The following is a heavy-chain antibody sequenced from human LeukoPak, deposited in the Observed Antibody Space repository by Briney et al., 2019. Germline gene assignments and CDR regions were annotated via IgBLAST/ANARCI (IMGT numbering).Heavy chain of an antibody. V-gene: IGHV4-4*07. Sequence: PSQTLSLTCTVSGGSISSYYWSWIRQPAGKGLEWIGRIYTSGSTNYNPSLKSRVTMSVDTSKNQFSLKLSSVTAADTAVYYCAREPYSSSSNYYYYYYMDVWGKGTTVTVSS. CDR2: IYTSGST. CDR3: AREPYSSSSNYYYYYYMDV. J-gene: IGHJ6*03. D-gene: IGHD6-6*01. CDR1: GGSISSYY.